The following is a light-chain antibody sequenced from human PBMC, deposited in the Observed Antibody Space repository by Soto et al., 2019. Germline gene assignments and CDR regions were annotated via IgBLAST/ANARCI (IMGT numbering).Light chain of an antibody. Sequence: QPRSVSGSPGQSVTISCTGTSSDVGGYNFVSWFQQHPGKAPKLIIYEVSNRPSGVSNRFSGSKSGNTASLTISGLQAEDEADYYCSSSTSSSTLVFGTATKVTVL. J-gene: IGLJ1*01. CDR3: SSSTSSSTLV. CDR1: SSDVGGYNF. V-gene: IGLV2-14*01. CDR2: EVS.